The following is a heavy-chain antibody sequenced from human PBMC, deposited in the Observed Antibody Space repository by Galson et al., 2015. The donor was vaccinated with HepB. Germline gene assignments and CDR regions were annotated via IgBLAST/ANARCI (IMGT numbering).Heavy chain of an antibody. D-gene: IGHD3-22*01. V-gene: IGHV3-53*04. J-gene: IGHJ2*01. CDR3: ARGSIRDYYDSSGHYYPRYFDL. Sequence: SLRLSCAASGFIVSNTYMTWVRQAPGKGLEWVSLIYSGGTTYYADSVKGRFTISRHNSKNTLYLQMNSLRTEDTAVYYCARGSIRDYYDSSGHYYPRYFDLRGRGTLVTVSS. CDR1: GFIVSNTY. CDR2: IYSGGTT.